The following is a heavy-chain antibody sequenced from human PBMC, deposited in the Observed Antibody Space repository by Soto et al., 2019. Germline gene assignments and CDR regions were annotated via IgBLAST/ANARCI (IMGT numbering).Heavy chain of an antibody. CDR1: GGSISSYY. CDR2: IYYSGST. V-gene: IGHV4-59*01. J-gene: IGHJ6*02. D-gene: IGHD6-13*01. CDR3: ARWGIAAAGTPFYYYYGMDV. Sequence: SETLSLTFTVSGGSISSYYWSWIRQPPGKGLEWIGYIYYSGSTNYNPSLKSRVTISVDTSKNQFSLKLSSVTAADTAVYYCARWGIAAAGTPFYYYYGMDVWGQGTTVTVSS.